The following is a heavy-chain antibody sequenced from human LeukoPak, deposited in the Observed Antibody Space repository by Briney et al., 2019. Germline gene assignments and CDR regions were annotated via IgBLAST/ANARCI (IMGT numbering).Heavy chain of an antibody. CDR2: IYYSGST. V-gene: IGHV4-59*01. J-gene: IGHJ3*02. CDR3: AREGAAETNDAFDI. CDR1: GGSISSYY. D-gene: IGHD1-26*01. Sequence: PSETLSLTCTVSGGSISSYYWSWIRQPPGKGLEWIGYIYYSGSTNYNPSLKSRVTISVDTSKNQFSLKLSSVTAADTAVYYCAREGAAETNDAFDIWGQGTMVTVSS.